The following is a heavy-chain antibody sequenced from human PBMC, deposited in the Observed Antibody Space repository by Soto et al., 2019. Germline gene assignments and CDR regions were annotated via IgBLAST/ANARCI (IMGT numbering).Heavy chain of an antibody. CDR1: GYTFTGYY. CDR3: ARTYYYGSGSYLYGMDV. J-gene: IGHJ6*02. Sequence: GASVKVSCKASGYTFTGYYMHWVRQAPGQGLEWMGWINPNSGGTTYAQNFQGRVTMTRDTTISTAYMELSRLRSDDTAVYYCARTYYYGSGSYLYGMDVRGQGTTVTVSS. D-gene: IGHD3-10*01. CDR2: INPNSGGT. V-gene: IGHV1-2*02.